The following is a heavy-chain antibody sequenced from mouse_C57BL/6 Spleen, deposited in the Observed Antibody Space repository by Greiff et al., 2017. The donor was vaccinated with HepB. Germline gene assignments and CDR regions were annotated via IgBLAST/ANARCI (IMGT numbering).Heavy chain of an antibody. J-gene: IGHJ2*01. Sequence: QVQLQQSGAELVRPGTSVKVSCKASGYAFTNYLIEWVKQRPGQGLEWIGVINPGSGGTNYNEKFKGKETLTADKSSSTAYMQLSSLTSEDSAVYFWAREGTVHYWGQGTTLTVSS. D-gene: IGHD1-1*01. CDR1: GYAFTNYL. CDR2: INPGSGGT. CDR3: AREGTVHY. V-gene: IGHV1-54*01.